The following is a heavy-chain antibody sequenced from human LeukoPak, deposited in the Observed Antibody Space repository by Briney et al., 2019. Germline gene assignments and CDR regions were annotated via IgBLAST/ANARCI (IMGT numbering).Heavy chain of an antibody. Sequence: GGSLRLSCSASGFTFSGYAMHWVRQAPGKWLEWVAIIWYDGSYKYYTDSVKGRFTISRDNSKNTVYLQMNSLISEDTAVYYCAKDHHTGGFESDYWGQGTLVTVSS. CDR1: GFTFSGYA. CDR2: IWYDGSYK. CDR3: AKDHHTGGFESDY. D-gene: IGHD5-18*01. J-gene: IGHJ4*02. V-gene: IGHV3-33*06.